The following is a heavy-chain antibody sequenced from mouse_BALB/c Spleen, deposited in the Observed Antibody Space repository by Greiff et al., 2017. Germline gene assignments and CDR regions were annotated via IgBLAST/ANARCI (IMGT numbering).Heavy chain of an antibody. J-gene: IGHJ2*01. CDR2: ILPGSGST. V-gene: IGHV1-9*01. D-gene: IGHD1-1*01. CDR1: GYAFSSYW. Sequence: QVQLQQSGAELVRPGSSVKISCKASGYAFSSYWMNWVKQRPGQGLEWIGEILPGSGSTNYNEKFKGKATFTADTSSNTAYMQLSSLTSEDSAVYYCARLRTVVPAFDYWGQGTTLTVSS. CDR3: ARLRTVVPAFDY.